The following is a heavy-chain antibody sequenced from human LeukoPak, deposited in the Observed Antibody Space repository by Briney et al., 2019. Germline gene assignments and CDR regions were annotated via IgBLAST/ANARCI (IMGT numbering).Heavy chain of an antibody. V-gene: IGHV3-21*01. J-gene: IGHJ4*02. D-gene: IGHD2-15*01. CDR1: GFTFSSYS. CDR3: ARDLGGWVFDY. CDR2: ISSSSSYI. Sequence: GGPLRLSCAASGFTFSSYSMNWVRQAPGKGLEWVSSISSSSSYIYYADSVKGRFTISRDNAKNSLYPQMNSLRAEDTAVYYCARDLGGWVFDYWGQGTLVTVSS.